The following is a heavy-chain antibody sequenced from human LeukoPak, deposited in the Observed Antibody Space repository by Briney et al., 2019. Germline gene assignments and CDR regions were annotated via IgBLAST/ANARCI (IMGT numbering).Heavy chain of an antibody. Sequence: ASVKVSCKVSGYTFSSYYMHWVRQAPGQGLEWVGIINPSSGSTSYAQKFQGRVTMTRDTSTSTVYMEVSSLYFDDTAVYYCAREEATTGVSWGQGTLVTVSS. D-gene: IGHD4-23*01. V-gene: IGHV1-46*01. CDR3: AREEATTGVS. CDR1: GYTFSSYY. CDR2: INPSSGST. J-gene: IGHJ4*02.